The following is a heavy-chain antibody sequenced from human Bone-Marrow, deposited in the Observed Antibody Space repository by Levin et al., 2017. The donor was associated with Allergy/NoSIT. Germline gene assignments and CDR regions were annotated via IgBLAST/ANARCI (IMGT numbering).Heavy chain of an antibody. CDR1: GYSFTSYW. Sequence: KVSCKGSGYSFTSYWIGWVRQMPGKGLEWMGIIYPGDSDTRYSPSFQGQVTISADKSISTAYLQWSSLKASDTAMYYCARHDVRITGTYDAFDIWGQGTMVTVSS. V-gene: IGHV5-51*01. CDR2: IYPGDSDT. CDR3: ARHDVRITGTYDAFDI. J-gene: IGHJ3*02. D-gene: IGHD1-7*01.